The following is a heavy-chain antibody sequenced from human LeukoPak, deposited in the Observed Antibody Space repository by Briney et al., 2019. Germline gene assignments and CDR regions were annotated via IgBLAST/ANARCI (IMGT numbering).Heavy chain of an antibody. V-gene: IGHV3-30*18. J-gene: IGHJ4*02. Sequence: GGSLRLSCAASGFSFSTYGMHWVRQAPGKGLELVAVISHDGSNQYYADSVKGRFTISRDDSKNTLYLQMNSLRAEDTAVYYCAKVRTTLVVVSYFDYWGQGTLVTVSS. CDR1: GFSFSTYG. CDR2: ISHDGSNQ. CDR3: AKVRTTLVVVSYFDY. D-gene: IGHD3-22*01.